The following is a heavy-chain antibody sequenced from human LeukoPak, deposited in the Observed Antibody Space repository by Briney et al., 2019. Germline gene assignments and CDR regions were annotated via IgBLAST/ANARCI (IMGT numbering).Heavy chain of an antibody. V-gene: IGHV4-59*12. CDR1: GGSISSYY. D-gene: IGHD5/OR15-5a*01. Sequence: SETLSLTCTVSGGSISSYYWSWIRQPPGKGLEWIGYIYYSGSTNYNPSLKSRVTISVDTSKNQFSLKLSSVTAADTAVYYCARLDLYVGFDPWGQGTLVTVSS. CDR3: ARLDLYVGFDP. CDR2: IYYSGST. J-gene: IGHJ5*02.